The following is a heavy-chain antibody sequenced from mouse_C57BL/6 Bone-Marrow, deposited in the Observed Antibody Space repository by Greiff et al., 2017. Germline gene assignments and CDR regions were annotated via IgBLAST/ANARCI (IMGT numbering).Heavy chain of an antibody. CDR2: INPNNGGT. CDR1: GYTFTDYY. D-gene: IGHD1-1*01. J-gene: IGHJ4*01. V-gene: IGHV1-26*01. Sequence: VQLQQSGPELVKPGASVKISCKASGYTFTDYYMNWVKQSHGKSLEWIGDINPNNGGTSYKQKFKGKATLTVDKSSSTAYMVLRSLTSEDSAVYYCARSGYYYGSRVYYYAMDYWGQGTSVTVSS. CDR3: ARSGYYYGSRVYYYAMDY.